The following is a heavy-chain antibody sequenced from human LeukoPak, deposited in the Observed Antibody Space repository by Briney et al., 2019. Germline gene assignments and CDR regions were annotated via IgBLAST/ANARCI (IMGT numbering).Heavy chain of an antibody. CDR1: GFTFSSYG. CDR3: ARDNGSGWYYFDY. CDR2: ISGSGGST. D-gene: IGHD6-19*01. J-gene: IGHJ4*02. V-gene: IGHV3-23*01. Sequence: PGGSLRLSCAASGFTFSSYGMSWVRQAPGKGLEWVSAISGSGGSTYYADSVKGRFTISRYNSKNTLYLQMNSLRREDTAVYYWARDNGSGWYYFDYWGQGTLVTVSS.